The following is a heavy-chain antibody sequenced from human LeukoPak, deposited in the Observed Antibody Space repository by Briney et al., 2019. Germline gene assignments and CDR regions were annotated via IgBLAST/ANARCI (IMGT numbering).Heavy chain of an antibody. J-gene: IGHJ4*02. CDR3: ARDLDNWNDVPY. D-gene: IGHD1-20*01. CDR2: ISYDGSNK. Sequence: GGSLRLSCSASGFTFSTYWMSWVRQAPGKGLEWVAVISYDGSNKYYADSVKGRFTISRDNSKNTLYLQMNSLRAEDTAVYYCARDLDNWNDVPYWGQGTLVTVSS. V-gene: IGHV3-30-3*01. CDR1: GFTFSTYW.